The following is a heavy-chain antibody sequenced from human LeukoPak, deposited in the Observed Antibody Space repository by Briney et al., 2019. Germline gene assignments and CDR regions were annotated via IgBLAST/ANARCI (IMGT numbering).Heavy chain of an antibody. CDR3: ARVRAYYYMDV. D-gene: IGHD4/OR15-4a*01. J-gene: IGHJ6*03. CDR1: GGSISSYY. V-gene: IGHV4-59*01. Sequence: SEXLSLTCTVSGGSISSYYWSWLRQPPGKGLEWIGYIYYSGSTNYNPSLKSRLTISVDTSKNQFSLKLSSVTAADTAVYYCARVRAYYYMDVWGKGTTVTVSS. CDR2: IYYSGST.